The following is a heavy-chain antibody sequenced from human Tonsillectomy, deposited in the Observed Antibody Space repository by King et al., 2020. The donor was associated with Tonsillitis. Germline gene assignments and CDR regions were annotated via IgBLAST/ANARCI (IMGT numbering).Heavy chain of an antibody. V-gene: IGHV4-38-2*01. CDR3: ARAGDSSASFDY. J-gene: IGHJ4*02. D-gene: IGHD3-22*01. Sequence: HVQLQESGPGLVKPSETLSLTCAVSAYSISSDYYWGWIRQPPGKGLEWIGSKFRSGTTYNNPSLKSRVTISIDTSKNHFSLRLSSVTAADTAVYYCARAGDSSASFDYWGQGTLVTVSS. CDR1: AYSISSDYY. CDR2: KFRSGTT.